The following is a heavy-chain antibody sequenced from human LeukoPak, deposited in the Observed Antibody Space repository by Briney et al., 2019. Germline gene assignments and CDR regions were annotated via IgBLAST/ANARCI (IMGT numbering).Heavy chain of an antibody. CDR3: ARDHAGGYDFPNWFDP. J-gene: IGHJ5*02. V-gene: IGHV1-69*04. CDR1: GGTFSSYT. Sequence: GSSVKVSCKASGGTFSSYTISWVRQAPGQGLEWMGRIIPILGIANYAQKFQGRVTITADKSTSTAYMELSSLRSEDTAVYYFARDHAGGYDFPNWFDPWGQGTLVTVSS. CDR2: IIPILGIA. D-gene: IGHD3-3*01.